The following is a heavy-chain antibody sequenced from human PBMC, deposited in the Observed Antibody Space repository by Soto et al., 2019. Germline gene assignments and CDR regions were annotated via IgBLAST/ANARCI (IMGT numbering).Heavy chain of an antibody. CDR3: AREMGYYYDSSGLFDY. V-gene: IGHV1-18*01. CDR1: GYTFTSYG. Sequence: ASVKVSCKASGYTFTSYGISWVRQAPGQGLEWMGWISAYFGTANYAQRLQGRVTMTADASTSTAYMELSSLRSEDTAVYYCAREMGYYYDSSGLFDYWGQGTLVTVSS. CDR2: ISAYFGTA. D-gene: IGHD3-22*01. J-gene: IGHJ4*02.